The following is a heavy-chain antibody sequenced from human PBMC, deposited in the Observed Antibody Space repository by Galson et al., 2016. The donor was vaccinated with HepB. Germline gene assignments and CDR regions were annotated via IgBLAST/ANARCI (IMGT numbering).Heavy chain of an antibody. CDR2: IQSDGRTT. D-gene: IGHD4-17*01. Sequence: SLRLSCAASGFTFSRYWMHWVRQAPGKGLVWVSRIQSDGRTTGYAESVKGRFTISRDNVKNTLYLQMNSLRAEDTAVYYCHGGDYGDAFNRYYYYGMDVWGQGTTVTVSS. J-gene: IGHJ6*02. V-gene: IGHV3-74*01. CDR1: GFTFSRYW. CDR3: HGGDYGDAFNRYYYYGMDV.